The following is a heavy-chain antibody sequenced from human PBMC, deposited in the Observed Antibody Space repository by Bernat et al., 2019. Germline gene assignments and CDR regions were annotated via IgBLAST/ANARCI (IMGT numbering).Heavy chain of an antibody. CDR3: ARASFVIGPAAMSDAFDI. Sequence: QVQLQQSGPGLVKPSQTLSLTCAISGDSVSSNSAAWNWIRQSPSRGLEWLGRTYYRSKWYYDYAVSVKSRITINPDTSKNQFSLQLNSVTPEDTAVYYCARASFVIGPAAMSDAFDIWGQGTMVTVSS. V-gene: IGHV6-1*01. J-gene: IGHJ3*02. D-gene: IGHD2-2*01. CDR2: TYYRSKWYY. CDR1: GDSVSSNSAA.